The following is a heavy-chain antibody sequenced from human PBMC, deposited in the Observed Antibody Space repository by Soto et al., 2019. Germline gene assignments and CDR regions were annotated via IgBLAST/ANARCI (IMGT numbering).Heavy chain of an antibody. CDR3: ARILYSSQRDGVDV. V-gene: IGHV3-23*01. J-gene: IGHJ6*02. Sequence: EVLLLESGGGLVQPGGSLRLSCAASGFTFGSYPMTWVRQAPGKGLEWVSSISSGSDTIFYADSVEGRFTISRDNSRSTLYLQMNRLRAEDMAIYYCARILYSSQRDGVDVWGQGTTVTVSS. CDR1: GFTFGSYP. D-gene: IGHD2-8*01. CDR2: ISSGSDTI.